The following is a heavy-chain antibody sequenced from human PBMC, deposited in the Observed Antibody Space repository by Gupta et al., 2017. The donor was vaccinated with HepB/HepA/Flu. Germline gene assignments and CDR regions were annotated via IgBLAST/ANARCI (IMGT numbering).Heavy chain of an antibody. Sequence: QVQLVQSGAEVREPGASVKVSCKASGYTFTTYYIHWVRQAPGQGLEWMGIINPSRDSTIYAQKFQGRVTMTRDTSTSPVYMELSSLRSEDTAVYFCARAFSGYSDYFDYWGQGALVTVSS. V-gene: IGHV1-46*01. CDR3: ARAFSGYSDYFDY. CDR2: INPSRDST. J-gene: IGHJ4*02. CDR1: GYTFTTYY. D-gene: IGHD5-12*01.